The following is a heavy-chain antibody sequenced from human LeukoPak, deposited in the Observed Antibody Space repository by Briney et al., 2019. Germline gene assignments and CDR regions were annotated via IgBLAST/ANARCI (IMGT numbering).Heavy chain of an antibody. J-gene: IGHJ4*02. V-gene: IGHV4-39*01. CDR3: ATLSGSSWYFDY. D-gene: IGHD6-13*01. CDR1: GGSISSIDYY. CDR2: IYYDGST. Sequence: SETLSLTCTVSGGSISSIDYYWGWVRQSPGKGLEWIGSIYYDGSTDYNPSLNSRVTISVDTSKNQLSLQMTSVTAAETAVYYCATLSGSSWYFDYWGQGTLDTVSS.